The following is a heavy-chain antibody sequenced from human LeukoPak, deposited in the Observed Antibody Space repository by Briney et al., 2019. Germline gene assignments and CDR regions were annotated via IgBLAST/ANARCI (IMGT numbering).Heavy chain of an antibody. V-gene: IGHV3-23*01. Sequence: GGSLRLSCAASGFTFSSYAMNWDRQAPGKGLEWVSSISGAGINTYYVDSVEGRFTISRDNSKNTLSLQMNSLRAEDTAVYYCTKDQRGYQPPIDYWGQGILVTVSS. CDR1: GFTFSSYA. CDR2: ISGAGINT. J-gene: IGHJ4*02. CDR3: TKDQRGYQPPIDY. D-gene: IGHD6-25*01.